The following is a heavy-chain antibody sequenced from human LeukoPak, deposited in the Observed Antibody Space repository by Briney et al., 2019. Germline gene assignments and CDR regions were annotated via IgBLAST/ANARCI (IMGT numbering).Heavy chain of an antibody. Sequence: GGSLRLSCAASGFTFESYWMAWVRQAPGKGLEWVAHIKEGGSETYYVDSVKGRYTISRDNAKSSLYLQMNGLRVEDTAIYYCARGGSRGSFDNWGQGALVTVSS. D-gene: IGHD1-26*01. CDR3: ARGGSRGSFDN. CDR1: GFTFESYW. CDR2: IKEGGSET. V-gene: IGHV3-7*04. J-gene: IGHJ4*02.